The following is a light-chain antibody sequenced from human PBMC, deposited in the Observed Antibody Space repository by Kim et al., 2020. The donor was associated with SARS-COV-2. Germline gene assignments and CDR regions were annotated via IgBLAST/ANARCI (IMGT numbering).Light chain of an antibody. V-gene: IGLV2-14*04. J-gene: IGLJ3*02. Sequence: GQSITISCTGTSSDVGGYNYVSWYQQHPGKAPKLMIYAVSKRPSGVSNRFSGSKSGNTASLTISGLQAEDEADYYCTSYTSSNTWVFGGGTQLTVL. CDR3: TSYTSSNTWV. CDR1: SSDVGGYNY. CDR2: AVS.